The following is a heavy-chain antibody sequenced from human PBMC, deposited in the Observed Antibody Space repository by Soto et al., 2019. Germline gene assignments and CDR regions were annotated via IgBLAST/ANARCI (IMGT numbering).Heavy chain of an antibody. CDR3: ATGVIWIGYFTVDS. CDR1: GYTFTSYG. D-gene: IGHD3-3*01. CDR2: ISAYNGNT. V-gene: IGHV1-18*01. J-gene: IGHJ4*02. Sequence: GASVKVSCKASGYTFTSYGISWVRQAPGQGLEWMGWISAYNGNTNYAQKLQGRVTITADESTGTAYMTLSSLASDDTAVYYCATGVIWIGYFTVDSWGQGTRVTVSS.